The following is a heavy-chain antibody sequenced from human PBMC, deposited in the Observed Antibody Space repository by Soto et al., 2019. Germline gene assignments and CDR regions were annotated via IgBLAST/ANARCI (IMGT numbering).Heavy chain of an antibody. CDR2: IIHILGIA. CDR1: GGTFSSYT. J-gene: IGHJ5*02. D-gene: IGHD2-15*01. CDR3: ARAVVVAATEFDP. V-gene: IGHV1-69*02. Sequence: SVKVSCKASGGTFSSYTISWVRQAPGQGLEWMGRIIHILGIANYAQKFQGRVTITADKSTSTAYMELSSLRSEDTAVYYCARAVVVAATEFDPWGQGTLVTVSS.